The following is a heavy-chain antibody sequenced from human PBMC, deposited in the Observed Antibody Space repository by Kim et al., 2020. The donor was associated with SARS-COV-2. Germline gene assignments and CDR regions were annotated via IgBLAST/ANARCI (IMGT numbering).Heavy chain of an antibody. CDR1: GYSFTSYW. J-gene: IGHJ4*02. V-gene: IGHV5-51*01. D-gene: IGHD3-10*01. CDR2: IYPGDSDT. CDR3: ARLDGSGSYFHPYRYFDY. Sequence: ESLKISCKGSGYSFTSYWIGWVRQMPGKGLEWMVIIYPGDSDTRYSPSFQGQVTISADKSISTAYLQWSSLKASDTAMYYCARLDGSGSYFHPYRYFDYWGQGTLVTVSS.